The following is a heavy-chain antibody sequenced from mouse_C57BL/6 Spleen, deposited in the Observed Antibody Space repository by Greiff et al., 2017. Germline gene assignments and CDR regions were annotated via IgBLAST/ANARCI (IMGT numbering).Heavy chain of an antibody. Sequence: EVKLLESVAELVRPGASVKLSCTASGFNIKNTYMHWVKQRPEQGLEWIGRIDPANGNTKYAPKFPGKATITADTSYHTAYLQLSSLTSADTAIYYCARSGGTTAYFDVWGTGTTVTVSS. CDR1: GFNIKNTY. V-gene: IGHV14-3*01. CDR3: ARSGGTTAYFDV. J-gene: IGHJ1*03. CDR2: IDPANGNT. D-gene: IGHD1-2*01.